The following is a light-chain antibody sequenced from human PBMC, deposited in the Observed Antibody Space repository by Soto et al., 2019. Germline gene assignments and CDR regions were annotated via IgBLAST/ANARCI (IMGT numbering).Light chain of an antibody. J-gene: IGKJ1*01. CDR3: QQSYNTPWT. Sequence: DIQLTQSPSSLSASVGDRVTITCRSSQSIGRNLNWYLQRPGKAPKLLVYAASHLQTGVPSKFSGGGSGTAFTLTISSLQPEYSATDYCQQSYNTPWTFGQGTKVDIK. CDR2: AAS. V-gene: IGKV1-39*01. CDR1: QSIGRN.